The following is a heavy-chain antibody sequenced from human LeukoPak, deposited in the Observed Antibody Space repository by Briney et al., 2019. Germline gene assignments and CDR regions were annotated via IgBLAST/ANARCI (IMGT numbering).Heavy chain of an antibody. CDR2: INHSGST. V-gene: IGHV4-34*01. J-gene: IGHJ6*04. D-gene: IGHD6-13*01. Sequence: SETLSLICAVYGGSFSGYYWSWIRQPTGKGLEWIGEINHSGSTNYNPSLKSRVTISVDTSKNQFSLRLSSVTAADTAVYYCARGPYSSSWFNYYGMDVWGKGTTVTVSS. CDR3: ARGPYSSSWFNYYGMDV. CDR1: GGSFSGYY.